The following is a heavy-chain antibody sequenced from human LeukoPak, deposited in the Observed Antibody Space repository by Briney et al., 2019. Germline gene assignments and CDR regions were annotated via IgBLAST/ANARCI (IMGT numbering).Heavy chain of an antibody. V-gene: IGHV3-43D*03. CDR1: GFTFDDYA. CDR2: ISWDGGST. CDR3: ARDPYYDSSGYYP. Sequence: GGSLRLSCAASGFTFDDYAMHWVRQAPGKGLEWVSLISWDGGSTYYADSVKGRFTISRDNSKNSLYLQMNSLRAEDTAVYYCARDPYYDSSGYYPWGQGTLVTVSS. J-gene: IGHJ5*02. D-gene: IGHD3-22*01.